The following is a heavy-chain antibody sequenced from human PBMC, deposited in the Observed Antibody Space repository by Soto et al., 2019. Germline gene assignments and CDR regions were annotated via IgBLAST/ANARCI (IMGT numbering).Heavy chain of an antibody. Sequence: SETLSLTCAVSGGSISSSNWWSWVRQPPGKGLEWIGEIYHSGSTNYNPSLKSRVTISVDKSKNQFSLKLSSVTAADTAVYYCARTQGADFWSGYYIPYXGQGTLVTVSS. CDR2: IYHSGST. D-gene: IGHD3-3*01. V-gene: IGHV4-4*02. J-gene: IGHJ4*02. CDR1: GGSISSSNW. CDR3: ARTQGADFWSGYYIPY.